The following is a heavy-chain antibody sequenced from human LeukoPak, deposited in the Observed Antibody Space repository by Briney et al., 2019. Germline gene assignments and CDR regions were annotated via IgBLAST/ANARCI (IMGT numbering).Heavy chain of an antibody. CDR2: IYYSGST. J-gene: IGHJ4*02. CDR3: ATLGPYYDILTGYTQADY. CDR1: GGSISSSSYY. V-gene: IGHV4-39*01. Sequence: SETLSLTCTVSGGSISSSSYYWGWIRQPPGKGLEWIGSIYYSGSTYYNPSLKSRVTISVDTSKNQFSLKLSSVTAADTVVYYCATLGPYYDILTGYTQADYWGQGTLVTVSS. D-gene: IGHD3-9*01.